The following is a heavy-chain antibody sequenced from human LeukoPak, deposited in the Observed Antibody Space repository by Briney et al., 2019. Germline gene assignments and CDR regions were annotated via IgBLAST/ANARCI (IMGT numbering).Heavy chain of an antibody. D-gene: IGHD2-2*01. CDR1: GYTFTGYY. J-gene: IGHJ6*03. Sequence: GASVKVSCKASGYTFTGYYMHWVRQAPGQGLEWMGWINPNSGGTNYAQKFQGRVTMTRDTSISTAYMELSRLRSDDTAVYYCARDVVPAARDYCYYYMDVWGKGTTVTVSS. CDR2: INPNSGGT. CDR3: ARDVVPAARDYCYYYMDV. V-gene: IGHV1-2*02.